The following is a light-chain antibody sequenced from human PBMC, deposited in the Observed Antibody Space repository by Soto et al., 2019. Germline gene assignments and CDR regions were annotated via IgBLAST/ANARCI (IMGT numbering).Light chain of an antibody. CDR3: GAWDDSLNGHVV. V-gene: IGLV2-8*01. CDR1: SSDVGGYNY. CDR2: EVT. J-gene: IGLJ2*01. Sequence: QSVLTQPPSASGSPGQSVTISCTGTSSDVGGYNYVSWYQQHPGKAPKLMIYEVTKRPSGVPDRFSGSKSGNTASLTVSGLQAEDEADYYCGAWDDSLNGHVVFGGGTKLTVL.